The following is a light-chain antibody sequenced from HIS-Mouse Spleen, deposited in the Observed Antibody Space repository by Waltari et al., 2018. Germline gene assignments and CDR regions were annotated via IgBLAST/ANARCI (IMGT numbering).Light chain of an antibody. Sequence: DIQMTQSPSSLSASVGDGVTIICQASKDIINYLNWYQQKPGKAPKLLIYDASNLETGVPSRFSGSGSGTDFTFTISSLQPEDIATYYCQQYDNLHRLTFDPGTKVDIK. V-gene: IGKV1-33*01. CDR2: DAS. J-gene: IGKJ3*01. CDR3: QQYDNLHRLT. CDR1: KDIINY.